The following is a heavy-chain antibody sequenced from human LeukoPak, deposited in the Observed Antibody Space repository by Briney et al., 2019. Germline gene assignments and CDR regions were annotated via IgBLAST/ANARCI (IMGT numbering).Heavy chain of an antibody. D-gene: IGHD3-10*01. CDR2: IYSGGNT. CDR1: GFIVRTKY. CDR3: ASSVYSGSPTKSFDY. V-gene: IGHV3-53*01. Sequence: GGSLRLSCAVSGFIVRTKYMNWVRQAPGKGLEWVSVIYSGGNTYYADSVKGRFTISRDNSKNTLYLQMNSLRVEDTAVYYCASSVYSGSPTKSFDYWGQGTLVTVSS. J-gene: IGHJ4*02.